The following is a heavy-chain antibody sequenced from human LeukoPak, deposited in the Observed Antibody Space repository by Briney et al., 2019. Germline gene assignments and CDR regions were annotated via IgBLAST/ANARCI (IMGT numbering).Heavy chain of an antibody. J-gene: IGHJ1*01. CDR2: IYSNGHI. D-gene: IGHD3-22*01. Sequence: SETLSLTCSVSSDSITSSSYLWVWVRQPPGKGLEWIGDIYSNGHISYNPSLKSRAAISVDTSKNQFSLNLSSVTAADTAVYYCAGVRLGSSGFSEYFEHWGQGTLVTVSS. CDR1: SDSITSSSYL. V-gene: IGHV4-39*01. CDR3: AGVRLGSSGFSEYFEH.